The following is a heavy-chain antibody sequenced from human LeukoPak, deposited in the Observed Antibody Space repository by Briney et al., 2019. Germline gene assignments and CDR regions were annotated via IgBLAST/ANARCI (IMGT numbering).Heavy chain of an antibody. CDR1: GFTFSSYS. Sequence: GGSLRLSCAASGFTFSSYSMSWVRQAPGKGLEWVSSISSSSSYIYYADSVKGRFTISRDNAKNSLYLQMNSLRAEDTAVYYCARDKGGFVVVPAASDYWGQGTLVTVSS. CDR2: ISSSSSYI. D-gene: IGHD2-2*01. V-gene: IGHV3-21*01. J-gene: IGHJ4*02. CDR3: ARDKGGFVVVPAASDY.